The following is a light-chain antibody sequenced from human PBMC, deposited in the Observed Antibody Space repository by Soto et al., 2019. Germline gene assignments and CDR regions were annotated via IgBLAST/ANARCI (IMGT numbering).Light chain of an antibody. CDR3: QKYDNAPLT. Sequence: DIQMTQAPSSLSASVGDRVTITCRARQDISTYLAWYQQKPGKVPKLLISAAYTLQSGGPPRFSGSGSGTNFILTISSLQPEDVATYYCQKYDNAPLTVGGGTKVEIK. CDR1: QDISTY. CDR2: AAY. V-gene: IGKV1-27*01. J-gene: IGKJ4*02.